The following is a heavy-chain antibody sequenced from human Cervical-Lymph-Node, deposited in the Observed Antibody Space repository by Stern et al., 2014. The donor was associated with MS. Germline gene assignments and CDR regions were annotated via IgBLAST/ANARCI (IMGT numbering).Heavy chain of an antibody. Sequence: VQLLESGAEVTKPASSVKVSCKASGGTFSKFPSSWVRQAQGQGLEWMGGIFPVFGTPTYAQEFRCRVTIAADVSTSTVYMELSSLRSDDTAVYYCALSSETSDRWYSLGYDLWGQGTLVTVSS. CDR2: IFPVFGTP. CDR1: GGTFSKFP. CDR3: ALSSETSDRWYSLGYDL. J-gene: IGHJ5*02. V-gene: IGHV1-69*01. D-gene: IGHD6-13*01.